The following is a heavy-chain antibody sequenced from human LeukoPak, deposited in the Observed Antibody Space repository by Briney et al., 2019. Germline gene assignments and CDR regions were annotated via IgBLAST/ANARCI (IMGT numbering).Heavy chain of an antibody. CDR3: ARDHLREGATGASEI. D-gene: IGHD1-26*01. CDR1: GFTFSDYY. CDR2: ISTTSSYT. V-gene: IGHV3-11*05. Sequence: GGSLRLSCAASGFTFSDYYMSWIRQALGKGLEWVSKISTTSSYTNYADSVKGRFTISRDNAKNSLYLQMNSLRVEDTAVYYCARDHLREGATGASEIWGQGTMVTVSS. J-gene: IGHJ3*02.